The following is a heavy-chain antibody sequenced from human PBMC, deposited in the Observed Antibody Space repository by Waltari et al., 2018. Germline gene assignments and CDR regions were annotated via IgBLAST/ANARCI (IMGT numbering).Heavy chain of an antibody. J-gene: IGHJ4*02. D-gene: IGHD2-2*01. CDR2: INPNGGGT. CDR3: ARGDFIVVPAAIRYYFDY. CDR1: GYTFTGYY. Sequence: QVQLVQSGAEVKKPGASVKVSCKASGYTFTGYYMHWVRQAPGHGLEWMGWINPNGGGTNYAQKFQGRVTRTRDTSISTAYMELSRLRSDDTAVYYCARGDFIVVPAAIRYYFDYWGQGTLVTVSS. V-gene: IGHV1-2*02.